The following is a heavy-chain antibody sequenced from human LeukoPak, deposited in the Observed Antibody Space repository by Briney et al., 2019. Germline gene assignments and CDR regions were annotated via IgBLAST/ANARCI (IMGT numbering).Heavy chain of an antibody. CDR3: AKDMSYSGSYGVAFDI. V-gene: IGHV3-9*01. Sequence: PGGSLRLSCAASGFTFDDYAMHWVRQAPGKGLEWVSGISWNSGSIGYADSVKGRFTISRDNAKNSLYLQMNSLRAEDTALYYCAKDMSYSGSYGVAFDIWGQGTMVTVSS. J-gene: IGHJ3*02. D-gene: IGHD1-26*01. CDR2: ISWNSGSI. CDR1: GFTFDDYA.